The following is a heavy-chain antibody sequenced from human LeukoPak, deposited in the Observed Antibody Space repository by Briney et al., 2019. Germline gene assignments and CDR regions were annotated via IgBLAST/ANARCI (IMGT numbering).Heavy chain of an antibody. CDR2: INSDGSST. CDR3: ARDPALVVAAVSVDY. D-gene: IGHD2-15*01. CDR1: GFTFGSYW. V-gene: IGHV3-74*01. Sequence: GGSLRLSCAASGFTFGSYWMHWVRQAPGKGLVWVSRINSDGSSTSYADSVKGRFTISRDNAKNTLYLQMNSLRAEDTAVYYCARDPALVVAAVSVDYWGQGTLVTVSS. J-gene: IGHJ4*02.